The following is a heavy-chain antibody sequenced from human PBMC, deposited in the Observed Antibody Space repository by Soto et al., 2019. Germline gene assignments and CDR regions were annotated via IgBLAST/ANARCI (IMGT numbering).Heavy chain of an antibody. V-gene: IGHV4-34*01. CDR3: ARTRTTGTWRHYYYGMDV. Sequence: QVQLQQWGAGLLKPSETLSLTCAVYGGSFSGYYWSWIRQPPGKGLEWIGEINHSGSTNYNPSLKCRITISVDTSKNQFSLKLSSVTAADTAVYYCARTRTTGTWRHYYYGMDVWGQGTTVTVSS. J-gene: IGHJ6*02. CDR1: GGSFSGYY. D-gene: IGHD1-1*01. CDR2: INHSGST.